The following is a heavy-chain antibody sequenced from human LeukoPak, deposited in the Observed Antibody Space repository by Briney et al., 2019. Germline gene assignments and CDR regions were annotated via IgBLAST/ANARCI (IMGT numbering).Heavy chain of an antibody. V-gene: IGHV4-39*01. D-gene: IGHD2-2*01. CDR1: GGSISSSSYY. CDR3: AKEGYCSSTGCYPVYDAFDI. J-gene: IGHJ3*02. CDR2: IYYSGST. Sequence: SETLSLTCTVSGGSISSSSYYWGWIRQPPGKGLEWIGSIYYSGSTYYNPSLKSRVTISVDTSKNQFSLKLSSVTAADTAVYYCAKEGYCSSTGCYPVYDAFDIWGQGTMVTVSS.